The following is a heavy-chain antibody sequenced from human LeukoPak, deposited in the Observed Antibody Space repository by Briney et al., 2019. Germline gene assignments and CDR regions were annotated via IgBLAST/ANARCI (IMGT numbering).Heavy chain of an antibody. CDR2: IYPGDSDT. D-gene: IGHD6-19*01. CDR1: GYSLTSYW. CDR3: ARVRSIAVAGDNWFDP. Sequence: GESLKISCKGSGYSLTSYWIGWVRQMPGKGLEWMGIIYPGDSDTRYSPSFQGQVTISADKSISTAYLQWSSLKASDTAMYYCARVRSIAVAGDNWFDPWGQGTLVTVSS. V-gene: IGHV5-51*01. J-gene: IGHJ5*02.